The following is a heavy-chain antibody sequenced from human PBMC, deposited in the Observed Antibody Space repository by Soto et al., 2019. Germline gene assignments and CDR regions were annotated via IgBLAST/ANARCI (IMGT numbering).Heavy chain of an antibody. CDR1: GGAFSSYA. J-gene: IGHJ3*02. CDR2: IIPIFGTA. D-gene: IGHD2-2*02. CDR3: ARGRGYCSSTSCYIGAFDI. V-gene: IGHV1-69*13. Sequence: SVKVSCKASGGAFSSYAISWVRQAPGQGLEWMGGIIPIFGTANYAQKFQGRVTITADESTSTAYMELSSLRSEDPAVYYCARGRGYCSSTSCYIGAFDIWGQGTMVTVSS.